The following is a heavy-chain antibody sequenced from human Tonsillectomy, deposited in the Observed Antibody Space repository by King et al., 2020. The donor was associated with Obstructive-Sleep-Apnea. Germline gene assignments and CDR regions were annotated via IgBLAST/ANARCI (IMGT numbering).Heavy chain of an antibody. CDR1: GYTFTNDG. CDR3: TRDGGYYGMDV. V-gene: IGHV1-18*01. D-gene: IGHD3-16*01. CDR2: ISTYNGNT. Sequence: VQLVESGAGVKRPGASGKVSCKASGYTFTNDGISWVRQAPGQGLEWMGWISTYNGNTKYAEKFQGRVTMTTDTSTSTAYMELRSLKSDDTAVYYCTRDGGYYGMDVWGQGTTVTVSS. J-gene: IGHJ6*02.